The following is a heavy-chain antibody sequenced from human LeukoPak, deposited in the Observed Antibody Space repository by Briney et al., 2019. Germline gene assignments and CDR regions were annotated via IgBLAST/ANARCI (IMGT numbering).Heavy chain of an antibody. CDR1: GFTFDDYA. CDR3: AKSGLRWSAEYYFDY. Sequence: GGSLRLSCAASGFTFDDYAMHWVRHAPGKGLEWVSGISWNSGSIGYADSVKGRFTISRDNAKNSLYLQMNSLRAEDTALYYCAKSGLRWSAEYYFDYWGQGTLVTVSS. D-gene: IGHD4-23*01. V-gene: IGHV3-9*01. J-gene: IGHJ4*02. CDR2: ISWNSGSI.